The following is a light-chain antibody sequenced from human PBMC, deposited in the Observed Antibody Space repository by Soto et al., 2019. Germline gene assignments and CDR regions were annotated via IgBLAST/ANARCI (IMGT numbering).Light chain of an antibody. V-gene: IGKV3-20*01. CDR1: QSVSGNY. CDR2: GVS. CDR3: HKYGGSPPK. Sequence: EIVLTHSPGTLSFSPLEIATLSFSSSQSVSGNYLSWYQQKPGQAPRLLIYGVSGRATGIPDRFSGSGSGTDFTLTISRLEPEDFAVYHCHKYGGSPPKFGQGTKVDIK. J-gene: IGKJ1*01.